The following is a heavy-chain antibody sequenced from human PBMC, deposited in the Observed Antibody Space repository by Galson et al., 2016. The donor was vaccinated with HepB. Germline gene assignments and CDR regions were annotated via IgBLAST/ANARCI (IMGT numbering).Heavy chain of an antibody. J-gene: IGHJ5*02. Sequence: SVKVSCKASGFTFTSSAVQWVRQARGQRLEWIGWIVVGSGNTNYAQKFQERVTITRDMSTSTAYMELSSLRSEDTAVYYCAAMGNYFDSIGYIPWGQGTLVTVSS. CDR1: GFTFTSSA. CDR3: AAMGNYFDSIGYIP. D-gene: IGHD3-22*01. CDR2: IVVGSGNT. V-gene: IGHV1-58*01.